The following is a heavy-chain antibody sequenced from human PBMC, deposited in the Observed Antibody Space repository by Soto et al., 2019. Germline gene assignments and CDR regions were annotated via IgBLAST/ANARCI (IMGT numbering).Heavy chain of an antibody. Sequence: PSETLSLTCTVSGGSISSGDYYWSWIRQPPGKGLEWIGYIYYSGSINYNPSLKSRVTMSVDTSKNQFSLTLNSVTAADTATYYRARGGISHWAYFYYMDVWDRGTTVTVSS. V-gene: IGHV4-30-4*01. CDR1: GGSISSGDYY. J-gene: IGHJ6*03. CDR3: ARGGISHWAYFYYMDV. CDR2: IYYSGSI. D-gene: IGHD2-21*01.